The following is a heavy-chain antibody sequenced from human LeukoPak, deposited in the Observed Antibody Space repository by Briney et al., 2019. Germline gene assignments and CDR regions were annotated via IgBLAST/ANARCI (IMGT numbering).Heavy chain of an antibody. CDR3: ARNNEPDYWYYMDV. Sequence: ASVKVSCMASGGTFSSYAISWVRQAPGQGLEWMGRIIPIFGTANYAQKFQGRVTITTDESTSTAYMELSSLRSEDTAVYYCARNNEPDYWYYMDVWGKGTTVTVSS. J-gene: IGHJ6*03. D-gene: IGHD1-14*01. CDR1: GGTFSSYA. V-gene: IGHV1-69*05. CDR2: IIPIFGTA.